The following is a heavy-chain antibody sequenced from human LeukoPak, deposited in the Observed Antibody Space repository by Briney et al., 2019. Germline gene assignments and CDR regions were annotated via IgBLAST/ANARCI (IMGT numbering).Heavy chain of an antibody. D-gene: IGHD1-14*01. J-gene: IGHJ4*02. CDR3: AKVGDGGNHLSFFDY. Sequence: GGSLRLSFAASGFTFSNAWMGWVRQAPGKGLEWVSDISASGGSADYADSVKGRFTFSRDNSKNTLYLQMNSLRAEDTAVYHCAKVGDGGNHLSFFDYWGQGALVTVSS. V-gene: IGHV3-23*01. CDR1: GFTFSNAW. CDR2: ISASGGSA.